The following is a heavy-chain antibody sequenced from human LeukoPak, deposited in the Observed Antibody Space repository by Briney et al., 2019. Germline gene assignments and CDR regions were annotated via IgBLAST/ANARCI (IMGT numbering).Heavy chain of an antibody. D-gene: IGHD6-13*01. CDR2: IHYSGST. Sequence: SETLSLTCTVSGGSISSYYWSWIRHPPGKGLEWIGYIHYSGSTNYNPSLKSPFTISVDTSKSQFSLKVNSVTAADTAVYYCASGTYYYFDFWGQGALVTVSS. J-gene: IGHJ4*02. V-gene: IGHV4-59*01. CDR3: ASGTYYYFDF. CDR1: GGSISSYY.